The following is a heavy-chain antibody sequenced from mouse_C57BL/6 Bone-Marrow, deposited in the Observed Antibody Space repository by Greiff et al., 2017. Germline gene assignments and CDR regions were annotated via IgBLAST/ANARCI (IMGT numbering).Heavy chain of an antibody. V-gene: IGHV1-55*01. J-gene: IGHJ2*01. CDR2: IYPGSGST. CDR3: AGYTTVKGIGG. Sequence: QVHVQQPGAELVKPGASVKMSCKASGYTFTSYWITWVKQRPGQGLEWIGDIYPGSGSTNYNEKFKSKATLTVDTSSSTAYMQLSSLTSEDSAVYYCAGYTTVKGIGGWGQGTTLTVSS. CDR1: GYTFTSYW. D-gene: IGHD1-1*01.